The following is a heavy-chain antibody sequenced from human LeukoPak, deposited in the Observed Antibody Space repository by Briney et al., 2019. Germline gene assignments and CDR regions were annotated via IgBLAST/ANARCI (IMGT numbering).Heavy chain of an antibody. CDR1: GYTFTGYY. CDR3: AGESGSYHRYYYYYYYMDV. J-gene: IGHJ6*03. D-gene: IGHD1-26*01. CDR2: INPNSGDT. Sequence: ASVKVSCKASGYTFTGYYMHWVRQAPGQGLEWMGWINPNSGDTNYAQKFQGRVTMTRDTSISTAYMELSRLRSDDTAVYYCAGESGSYHRYYYYYYYMDVWGKGTTVTVSS. V-gene: IGHV1-2*02.